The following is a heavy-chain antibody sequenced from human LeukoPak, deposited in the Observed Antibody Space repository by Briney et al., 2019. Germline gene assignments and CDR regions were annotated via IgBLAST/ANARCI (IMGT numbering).Heavy chain of an antibody. V-gene: IGHV4-61*02. J-gene: IGHJ4*02. D-gene: IGHD1-20*01. CDR3: ARDLSITGTTYYFDY. CDR2: IYTSGST. Sequence: PSETLSLTCTVSGDSISSGDYYWSWIRQPAGKGLEWIGRIYTSGSTNYSPSLKSRVTMSVDTSKNQFSLKLSSVTAADTAMYYCARDLSITGTTYYFDYWGQGSLVTVSS. CDR1: GDSISSGDYY.